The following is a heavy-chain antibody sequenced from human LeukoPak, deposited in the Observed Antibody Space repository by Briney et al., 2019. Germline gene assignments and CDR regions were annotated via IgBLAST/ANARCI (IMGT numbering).Heavy chain of an antibody. Sequence: SETLSLTCTVSGGSISSSSYYWGWIRQPPGKGLEWIGSIYYSGSTYYNPSHKSRVTISVDTSKNQFSLKLSSVTAADTAVYYCAGSPYYDFWSGYSNWFDPWGQGTLVTVSS. V-gene: IGHV4-39*01. J-gene: IGHJ5*02. D-gene: IGHD3-3*01. CDR2: IYYSGST. CDR3: AGSPYYDFWSGYSNWFDP. CDR1: GGSISSSSYY.